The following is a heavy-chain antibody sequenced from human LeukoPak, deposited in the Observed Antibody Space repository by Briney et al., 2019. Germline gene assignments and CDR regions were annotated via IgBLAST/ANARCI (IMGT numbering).Heavy chain of an antibody. J-gene: IGHJ4*02. Sequence: SVKVSCKASGYTFTSYDINWVRQAPGQGLEWMGRIIPILGIANYAQKFQGRVTITADKSTSTAYMELSSLRSEGTAVYYCTSAYIAVAGIYYWGQGTLVTISS. CDR3: TSAYIAVAGIYY. CDR2: IIPILGIA. V-gene: IGHV1-69*04. CDR1: GYTFTSYD. D-gene: IGHD6-19*01.